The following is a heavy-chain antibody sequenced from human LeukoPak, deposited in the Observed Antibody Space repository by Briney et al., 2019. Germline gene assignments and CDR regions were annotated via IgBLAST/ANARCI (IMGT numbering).Heavy chain of an antibody. CDR1: GFSFSSYS. CDR3: ARDHERQTSPDGFDY. V-gene: IGHV3-21*01. Sequence: GGSLRLSCAASGFSFSSYSMNWVRQAPGKGLEWASSISSSSSYTYYADSVKGRFTISRDNSKNTLYLQMNSLRAEDTAVYYCARDHERQTSPDGFDYWGQGTLVTVSS. CDR2: ISSSSSYT. D-gene: IGHD1-1*01. J-gene: IGHJ4*02.